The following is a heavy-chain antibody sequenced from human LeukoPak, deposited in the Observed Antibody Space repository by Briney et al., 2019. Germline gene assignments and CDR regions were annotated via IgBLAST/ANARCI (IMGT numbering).Heavy chain of an antibody. J-gene: IGHJ5*02. V-gene: IGHV4-30-2*01. CDR3: ARVQYSSSLRFKNWFDP. Sequence: PSETLSLTCTVSGGSISSGGYYWSWIRQPPGKGLEWIGYIYHSGSTYYNPSLKSRVTISVDRSKNQFSLKLSSVTAADTAVYYCARVQYSSSLRFKNWFDPWGQGTLVTASS. D-gene: IGHD6-13*01. CDR2: IYHSGST. CDR1: GGSISSGGYY.